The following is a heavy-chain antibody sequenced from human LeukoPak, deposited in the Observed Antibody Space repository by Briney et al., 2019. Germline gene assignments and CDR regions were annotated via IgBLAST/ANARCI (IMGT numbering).Heavy chain of an antibody. CDR1: GFTFSSYW. CDR2: IKSDGSRT. CDR3: GRGLRPVDY. V-gene: IGHV3-74*01. J-gene: IGHJ4*02. Sequence: TGGSLRLSCAASGFTFSSYWMHWVRQAPGKGLVWVSHIKSDGSRTNYADSVKGRFTISRDNAKNTVYPQMNSLRVEDTAVYYCGRGLRPVDYWGQGTLVTVSS.